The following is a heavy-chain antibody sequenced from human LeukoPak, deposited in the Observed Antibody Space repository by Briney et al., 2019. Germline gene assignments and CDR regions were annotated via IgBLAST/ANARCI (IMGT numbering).Heavy chain of an antibody. D-gene: IGHD6-19*01. CDR3: ARGGIQVSGIDEFDY. V-gene: IGHV3-13*01. CDR1: GFTFIDYD. CDR2: IGICGDT. Sequence: GGSLRLSCAASGFTFIDYDMHWVRQVIGKGLEWVSAIGICGDTHYPGSVKGRFTISRENAESSLYLQMNSLRAEDTAVYYCARGGIQVSGIDEFDYWGQGTLVTVSS. J-gene: IGHJ4*02.